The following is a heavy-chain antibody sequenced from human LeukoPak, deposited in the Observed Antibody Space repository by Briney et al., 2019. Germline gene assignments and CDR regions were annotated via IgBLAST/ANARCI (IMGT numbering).Heavy chain of an antibody. CDR1: GGSFSGYY. D-gene: IGHD1-1*01. CDR3: ARGQNDFDP. V-gene: IGHV4-34*01. J-gene: IGHJ5*02. Sequence: PSETLSLTCAVYGGSFSGYYWSWIRQPPGKGLEWIGEINHSGSTNYNPSLKSRVTISVDTSKNQFSLKLSSVTAADTAVYYCARGQNDFDPWGQGTLVTVSS. CDR2: INHSGST.